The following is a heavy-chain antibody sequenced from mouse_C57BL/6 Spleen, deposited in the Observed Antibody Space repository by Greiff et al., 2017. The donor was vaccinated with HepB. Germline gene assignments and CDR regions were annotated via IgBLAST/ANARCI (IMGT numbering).Heavy chain of an antibody. J-gene: IGHJ3*01. V-gene: IGHV5-9*01. D-gene: IGHD2-3*01. Sequence: DVKLVESGGGLVKPGGSLKLSCAASGFTFSSYTMSWVRQTPEKRLEWVATISGGGGNTYYPDSVKGRFTISRDNAKNTLYLQMSSLRSEDTALYYCARRGYDGYWGFAYWGQGTLVTVSA. CDR3: ARRGYDGYWGFAY. CDR1: GFTFSSYT. CDR2: ISGGGGNT.